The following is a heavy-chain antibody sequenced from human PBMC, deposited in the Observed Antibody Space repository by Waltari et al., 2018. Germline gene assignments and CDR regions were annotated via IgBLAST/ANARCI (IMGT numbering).Heavy chain of an antibody. CDR1: GGTFSSYA. D-gene: IGHD2-21*02. V-gene: IGHV1-69*01. J-gene: IGHJ4*02. Sequence: QVQLVQSGAEVKKPGSSVKVSCKASGGTFSSYAISWVRQAPGQGLEWMGGIIPIFGTANCAKKFQGRVTITADESTSTAYMELSSLRSEDTAVYYCARRAYCGGDCAEDYFDYWGQGTLVTVSS. CDR2: IIPIFGTA. CDR3: ARRAYCGGDCAEDYFDY.